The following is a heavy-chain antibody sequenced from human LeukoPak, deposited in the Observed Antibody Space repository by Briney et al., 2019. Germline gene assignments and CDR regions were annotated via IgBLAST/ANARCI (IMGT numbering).Heavy chain of an antibody. J-gene: IGHJ3*01. CDR3: VKEIVKRNIVGALGAFDV. V-gene: IGHV3-64D*09. Sequence: GGSLRLSCSASGFSFRTQSIHWVRQAPGKGLKYVSSIISNGGITYYADSVKGRFTISRDNSKNTLYLQMTSLRVEDTAVYYCVKEIVKRNIVGALGAFDVWGQGTLVAVSS. D-gene: IGHD1-26*01. CDR2: IISNGGIT. CDR1: GFSFRTQS.